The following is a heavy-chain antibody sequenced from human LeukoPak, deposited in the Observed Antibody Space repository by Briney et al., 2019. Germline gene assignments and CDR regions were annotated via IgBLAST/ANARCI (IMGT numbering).Heavy chain of an antibody. D-gene: IGHD3-10*01. CDR1: GYTFTSYY. Sequence: ASVKVSCKASGYTFTSYYMHWVRQAPGQGLEWMGIINPSGGSTSYAQKLQGRVTMTRDTSTSTVYMELSSLRSEDTAVYYCARETPPDYYGSGSYYNPHFDYWGQGTLVTVSS. CDR2: INPSGGST. V-gene: IGHV1-46*01. CDR3: ARETPPDYYGSGSYYNPHFDY. J-gene: IGHJ4*02.